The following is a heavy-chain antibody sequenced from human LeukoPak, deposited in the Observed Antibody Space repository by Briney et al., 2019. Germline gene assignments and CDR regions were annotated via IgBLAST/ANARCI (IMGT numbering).Heavy chain of an antibody. CDR3: ARQAPYYYDNTGYYLY. V-gene: IGHV4-38-2*01. Sequence: SETLSLTCAVSGDSISGGYYWGWIRQPPGKGLEWIGHIHHSGGTYYNPSLKSRVTISVDTSKNQFSLIVTSVTAAETAVYYCARQAPYYYDNTGYYLYWGQGILVTVSS. J-gene: IGHJ4*02. D-gene: IGHD3-22*01. CDR1: GDSISGGYY. CDR2: IHHSGGT.